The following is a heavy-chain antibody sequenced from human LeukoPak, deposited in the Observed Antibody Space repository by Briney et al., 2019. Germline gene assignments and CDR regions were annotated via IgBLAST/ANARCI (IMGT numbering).Heavy chain of an antibody. V-gene: IGHV3-23*01. D-gene: IGHD1-1*01. J-gene: IGHJ4*02. CDR2: ISGSGGST. Sequence: PGGSLRLSCAASGFTFSSYAMSWVRQAPGKGLEWVSAISGSGGSTYYADSVKGRFTISRDNSKNTLYLQMNSLRAEDTAVYYCARDQDWNDGGAFDYWGQGTLVTVSS. CDR1: GFTFSSYA. CDR3: ARDQDWNDGGAFDY.